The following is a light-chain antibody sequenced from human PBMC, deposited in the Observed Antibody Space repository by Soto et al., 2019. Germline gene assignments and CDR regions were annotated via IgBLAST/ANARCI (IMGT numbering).Light chain of an antibody. CDR2: AAS. V-gene: IGKV1-12*01. CDR1: QGITSW. CDR3: QQTSSFPLT. Sequence: DLQMTQSPSSVSASVGDRVTITCRASQGITSWLAWYQQKPGRAPKLLIYAASSLQSGVPSRFSGSVSGRDFTLTISSLQPEDFATYFCQQTSSFPLTFGGGTKVEIK. J-gene: IGKJ4*01.